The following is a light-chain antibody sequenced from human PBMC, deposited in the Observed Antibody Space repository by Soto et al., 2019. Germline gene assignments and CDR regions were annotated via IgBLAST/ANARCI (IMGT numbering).Light chain of an antibody. CDR2: GTS. Sequence: EIVLTQSPGTLSLSPGERATLSCRASQSVNSDYLAWYQQKPGQAPRLLIYGTSSRATGSPDRFSGSGSGTDFTLTISGLEPEDVAVYYCQQYGSSPRYIFGQGTKLEI. J-gene: IGKJ2*01. V-gene: IGKV3-20*01. CDR3: QQYGSSPRYI. CDR1: QSVNSDY.